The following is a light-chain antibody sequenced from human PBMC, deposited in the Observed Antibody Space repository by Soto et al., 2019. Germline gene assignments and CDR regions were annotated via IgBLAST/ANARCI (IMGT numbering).Light chain of an antibody. Sequence: QSALTQPASVSWSPGQSITISCTGTSSDVGGYNHVAWYQQYPGKAPKLIIFEVSDRPSGISNRFSGSKSANTASLSISGLQAEDEADYYCSSYKRGATLVFGGWTKLTVL. CDR3: SSYKRGATLV. CDR1: SSDVGGYNH. CDR2: EVS. J-gene: IGLJ2*01. V-gene: IGLV2-14*01.